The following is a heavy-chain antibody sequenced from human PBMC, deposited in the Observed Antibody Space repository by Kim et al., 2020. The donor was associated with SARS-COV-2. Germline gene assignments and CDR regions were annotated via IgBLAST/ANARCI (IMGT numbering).Heavy chain of an antibody. D-gene: IGHD3-22*01. V-gene: IGHV3-23*01. CDR3: VRDIAYYHA. CDR2: NGDSGEIT. Sequence: GGSLRLSCVASGFTFSIYAMSWVRQAPGKGLEWVSIIGNGDSGEITHYANSVQCRFTISRDNSMSTLFLQMNTLRAEDTAVYYCVRDIAYYHA. CDR1: GFTFSIYA. J-gene: IGHJ3*01.